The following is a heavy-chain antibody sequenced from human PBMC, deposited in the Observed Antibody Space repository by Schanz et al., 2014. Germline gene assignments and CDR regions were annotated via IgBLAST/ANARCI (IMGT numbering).Heavy chain of an antibody. Sequence: QVQLVQSGAEVKKPGASVKVSCKASGYTFTSYDINWVRQAPGQGLEWMGRIIPILGIANYAQNFQGRVTITADKSTRTAYMDVSSLRSEDTSVYYCARGPPGTSPWGQGTLVTVSS. CDR2: IIPILGIA. V-gene: IGHV1-69*04. J-gene: IGHJ5*02. D-gene: IGHD1-1*01. CDR3: ARGPPGTSP. CDR1: GYTFTSYD.